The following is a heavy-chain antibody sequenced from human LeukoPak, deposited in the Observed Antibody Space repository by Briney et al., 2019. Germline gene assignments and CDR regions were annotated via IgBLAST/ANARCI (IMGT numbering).Heavy chain of an antibody. J-gene: IGHJ4*02. CDR1: GFTFSNYA. D-gene: IGHD6-19*01. Sequence: QTGGSLRLSCAASGFTFSNYAMSWVRQAPGKGLEWVSGISGSGGSTYYADSVKGRFTISREDSKNTLYLQMNSLRAEDTAVYYCAKTSGWSPMYYFDYWGQGTLVTVSS. CDR3: AKTSGWSPMYYFDY. V-gene: IGHV3-23*01. CDR2: ISGSGGST.